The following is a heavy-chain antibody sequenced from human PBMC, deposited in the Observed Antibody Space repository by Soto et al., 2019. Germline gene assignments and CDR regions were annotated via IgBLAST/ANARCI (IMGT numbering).Heavy chain of an antibody. V-gene: IGHV4-4*07. J-gene: IGHJ6*02. CDR1: GGSISSYY. CDR3: ASFMYSSDDYYYYGMDV. Sequence: WETLSLTCTVSGGSISSYYWSWIRQPAGKGLEWIGRIYTSGSTNYNPSLKSRVTMSVDTSKNQFSLKLSSVTAADTAVYYCASFMYSSDDYYYYGMDVWGQGTTVTVSS. CDR2: IYTSGST. D-gene: IGHD6-25*01.